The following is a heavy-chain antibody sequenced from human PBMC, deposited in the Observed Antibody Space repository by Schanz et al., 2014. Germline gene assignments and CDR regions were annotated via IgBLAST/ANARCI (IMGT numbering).Heavy chain of an antibody. V-gene: IGHV3-23*01. CDR3: ARDLPRTFLFDY. CDR1: EFTFSTDA. J-gene: IGHJ4*02. CDR2: ISASGGDT. Sequence: DVHLLESGGGLVQPGGSLRLSCAASEFTFSTDAMSWVRQAPGKGLEWLSVISASGGDTYYADSVKGRFTISRDNSKYTLYLQMNRLRAEDTAVYYCARDLPRTFLFDYWGQGTLVTVSS.